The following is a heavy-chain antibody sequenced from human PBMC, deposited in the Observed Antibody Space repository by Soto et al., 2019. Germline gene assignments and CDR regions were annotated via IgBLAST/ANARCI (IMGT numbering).Heavy chain of an antibody. CDR1: GFTFSSYA. D-gene: IGHD6-6*01. Sequence: GRSLRLCCAAFGFTFSSYAMSWVLQAPGKGLEWVSAISGSGVSTYYADSVKGRFTISRDNSKNTLHLQMNSLRAEDTAVYYCAKDFSGSPLYFDYWGQGTLVTVSS. J-gene: IGHJ4*02. CDR2: ISGSGVST. CDR3: AKDFSGSPLYFDY. V-gene: IGHV3-23*01.